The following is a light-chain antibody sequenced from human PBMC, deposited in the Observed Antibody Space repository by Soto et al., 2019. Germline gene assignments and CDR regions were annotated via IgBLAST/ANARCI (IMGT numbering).Light chain of an antibody. Sequence: QSVLTQPASVSVSPGQSITISCTGTSSDVGSYNLVSWYQHHPGKAPKLMIYEVSERPSGVSNRFSGSKSGNTASLTISGLQAEDEADYYCCSYAGRTTPYVFGTGTKVTVL. V-gene: IGLV2-23*02. CDR3: CSYAGRTTPYV. J-gene: IGLJ1*01. CDR1: SSDVGSYNL. CDR2: EVS.